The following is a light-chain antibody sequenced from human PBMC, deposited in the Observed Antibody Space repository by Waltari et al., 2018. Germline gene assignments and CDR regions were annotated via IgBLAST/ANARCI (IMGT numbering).Light chain of an antibody. Sequence: DIVMTQSPDSLVVSLGERATINCKSSQSVLYSSNNKNYLAWYQQKPGLPPKLLIYWASTRESVVPDRFSGSGSGTDFTLTISSLQAEDVAIYYCQQYYSTPPTFGQGTKLEIK. J-gene: IGKJ2*01. CDR2: WAS. CDR1: QSVLYSSNNKNY. V-gene: IGKV4-1*01. CDR3: QQYYSTPPT.